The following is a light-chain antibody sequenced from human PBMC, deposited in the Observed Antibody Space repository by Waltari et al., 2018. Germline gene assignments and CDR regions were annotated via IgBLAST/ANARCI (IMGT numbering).Light chain of an antibody. CDR2: AAS. V-gene: IGKV1D-8*01. CDR3: QHYYTFPYT. J-gene: IGKJ2*01. CDR1: QYIGTS. Sequence: VISMTQSPSFLSASTGDRVTITCLVTQYIGTSLAWYQQKPGKAPDLLIYAASTLQSGVPSRFSGSRSGTDFTLSISSLQSEDFATYYCQHYYTFPYTFGQGTKLEIK.